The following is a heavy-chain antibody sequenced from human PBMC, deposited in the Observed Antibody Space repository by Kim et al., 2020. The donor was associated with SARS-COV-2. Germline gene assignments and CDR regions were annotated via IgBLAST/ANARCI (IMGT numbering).Heavy chain of an antibody. CDR3: ARDLFEVTTNYYYYGMDV. J-gene: IGHJ6*02. V-gene: IGHV3-30*04. Sequence: GGSLRLSCAASGFTFSSYAMHWVRQAPGKGLEWVAVISYDGSNKYYADSVKGRFTISRDNSKNTLYLQMNSLRAEDTAVYYCARDLFEVTTNYYYYGMDVWGQGTTVTVSS. CDR2: ISYDGSNK. CDR1: GFTFSSYA. D-gene: IGHD4-17*01.